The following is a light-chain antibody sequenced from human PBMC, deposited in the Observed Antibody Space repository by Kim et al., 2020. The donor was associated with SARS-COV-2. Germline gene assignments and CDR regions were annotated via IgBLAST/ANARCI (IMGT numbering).Light chain of an antibody. J-gene: IGKJ2*01. CDR1: QSVNQF. V-gene: IGKV1-39*01. CDR3: QQSYSTPYT. CDR2: AAA. Sequence: DIQMTQSPSSLSASVGDRVSITCRASQSVNQFLNWYQQEAGKAPKLLIYAAATLQSGVPTRFSGSGSETEFTLTFSSLQAEDFATYYCQQSYSTPYTFGQGTKLEI.